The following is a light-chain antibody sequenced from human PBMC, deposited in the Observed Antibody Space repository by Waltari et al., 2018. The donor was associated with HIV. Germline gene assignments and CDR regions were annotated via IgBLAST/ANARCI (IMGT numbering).Light chain of an antibody. CDR2: SVS. CDR1: GDITSD. J-gene: IGKJ4*01. V-gene: IGKV1-8*01. CDR3: QQYSQFPLS. Sequence: AIRMTQSPSSLSASTGAGLTITCRASGDITSDLAWYRQKPGKAPELLISSVSALRTGVPSRFSGSGSGTDFTLSISCLQSDDFGTYYCQQYSQFPLSFGGGTKVE.